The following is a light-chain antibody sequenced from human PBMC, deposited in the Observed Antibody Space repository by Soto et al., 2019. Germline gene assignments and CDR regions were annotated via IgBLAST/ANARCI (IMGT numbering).Light chain of an antibody. J-gene: IGKJ1*01. CDR2: DAS. Sequence: DIQMTQSPSSVSASVGGRVTFTFRASQGISTWLAWYQQKPGKAPKLLIYDASTLETGVPSRFSGSGSGTEFTLTISSLQPDDFATYYCQHYNSYGTFGQGTKVDI. V-gene: IGKV1-5*01. CDR1: QGISTW. CDR3: QHYNSYGT.